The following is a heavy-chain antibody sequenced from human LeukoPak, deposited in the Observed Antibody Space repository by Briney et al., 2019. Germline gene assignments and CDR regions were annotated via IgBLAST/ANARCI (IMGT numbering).Heavy chain of an antibody. V-gene: IGHV4-38-2*02. CDR1: GYSISSGYY. CDR3: ARGVAARQLVYFQH. J-gene: IGHJ1*01. CDR2: IYHSGST. Sequence: PSETLSLTCTVSGYSISSGYYWGWIRQPPGKGLEWIGSIYHSGSTYYNPSLKSRVTISVDTSKNQFSLKLSSVTAADTAVYYCARGVAARQLVYFQHRGQGTLVTVSS. D-gene: IGHD6-6*01.